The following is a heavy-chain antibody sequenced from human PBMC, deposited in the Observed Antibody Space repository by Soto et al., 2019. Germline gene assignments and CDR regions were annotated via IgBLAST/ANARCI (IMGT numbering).Heavy chain of an antibody. CDR1: GFSFSSYG. D-gene: IGHD3-9*01. V-gene: IGHV3-30*03. Sequence: QVQLVESGGGVVQPGRSLRLSCAASGFSFSSYGMHWVRQAPGKGLEWVATISHDGRDKYYGDSVKGRFTISRDNSKNTLYLQMNSLRAEDTSLYYCAAGYYFGDYWGQGTLFTVSS. CDR3: AAGYYFGDY. CDR2: ISHDGRDK. J-gene: IGHJ4*02.